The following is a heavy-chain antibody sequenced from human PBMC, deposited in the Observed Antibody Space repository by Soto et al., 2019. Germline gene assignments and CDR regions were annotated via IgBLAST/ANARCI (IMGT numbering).Heavy chain of an antibody. J-gene: IGHJ6*02. CDR1: GGSISSGDYY. V-gene: IGHV4-30-4*01. CDR3: ARGGYDFWSGYAPYYGMDV. Sequence: LSLTCTVSGGSISSGDYYWSWIRQPPGKGLEWIGYIYYSGSTYYNPSLKSRVTISVDTSKNQFSLKLSSVTAADTAVYYCARGGYDFWSGYAPYYGMDVWGQGTTVTVSS. D-gene: IGHD3-3*01. CDR2: IYYSGST.